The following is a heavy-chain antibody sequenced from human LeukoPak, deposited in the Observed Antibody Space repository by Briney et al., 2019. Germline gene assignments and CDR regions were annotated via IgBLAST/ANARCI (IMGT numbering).Heavy chain of an antibody. Sequence: GGSLRLSCAASGFTFSDYYMSWIRQAPGKGLEWVSYISSSGSTIYYADSVKGRFTISRDNAKNSLYLQMNSLRAEDTAVYYCARSTAMGYYYYGMDVWGQGTTVTVSS. CDR1: GFTFSDYY. V-gene: IGHV3-11*01. D-gene: IGHD5-18*01. CDR3: ARSTAMGYYYYGMDV. J-gene: IGHJ6*02. CDR2: ISSSGSTI.